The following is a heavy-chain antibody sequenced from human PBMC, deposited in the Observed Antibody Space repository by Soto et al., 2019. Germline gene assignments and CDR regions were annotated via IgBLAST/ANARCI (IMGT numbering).Heavy chain of an antibody. V-gene: IGHV4-39*07. Sequence: LSLTCTVSGGSISSSSYYWGWIRQPPGKGLEWIGSIYYSGSTYYNPSLKSRVTISVDTSKNQFSLKLSSVTAADTAVYYCARSGPLDCGDYGYWGQGSLVNVSS. CDR1: GGSISSSSYY. CDR3: ARSGPLDCGDYGY. D-gene: IGHD4-17*01. J-gene: IGHJ4*02. CDR2: IYYSGST.